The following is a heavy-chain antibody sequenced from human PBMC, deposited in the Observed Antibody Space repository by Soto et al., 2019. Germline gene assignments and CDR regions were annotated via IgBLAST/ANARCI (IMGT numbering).Heavy chain of an antibody. J-gene: IGHJ5*02. D-gene: IGHD3-22*01. CDR1: GGSISSYY. CDR3: ARLLLPYYYDSSGYYGGWFDP. V-gene: IGHV4-59*08. CDR2: IYYSGST. Sequence: QVQLQESGPGLVKPSETLSLTCTVSGGSISSYYWSWIRQPPGKGLEWIGYIYYSGSTNYNPSLKSRVPMSVDTSKTQFSLKLSSVTAADTAVYYCARLLLPYYYDSSGYYGGWFDPWGQGTLVTVSS.